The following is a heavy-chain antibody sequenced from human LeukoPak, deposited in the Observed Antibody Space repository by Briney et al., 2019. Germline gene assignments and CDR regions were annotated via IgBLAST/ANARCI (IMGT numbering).Heavy chain of an antibody. Sequence: PSETLSLTCTVSGGSISSYYWSWIRQPPGKGLEWIGHIYYSGSTNYNPSLRSRVTISPDTSRNQFSLKLSSVTAADTAVYYCASSFSSSWYLGGAFDIWGQGTMVTVSS. J-gene: IGHJ3*02. CDR1: GGSISSYY. CDR3: ASSFSSSWYLGGAFDI. D-gene: IGHD6-13*01. CDR2: IYYSGST. V-gene: IGHV4-59*08.